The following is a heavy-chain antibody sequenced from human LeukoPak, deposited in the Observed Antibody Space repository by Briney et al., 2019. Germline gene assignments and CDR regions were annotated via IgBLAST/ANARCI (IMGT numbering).Heavy chain of an antibody. CDR1: GFTFSTYW. V-gene: IGHV3-7*04. D-gene: IGHD3-22*01. Sequence: GGSLRLSCAASGFTFSTYWMSWVRQAPGKGLEWVANIKQDGSEKYYVDSVKGRFTISRDNAKNSLCLQMNSLRGEDTAMYYCARDHRYVYDSSAYKGFDYWGQGTLVTVSS. CDR3: ARDHRYVYDSSAYKGFDY. CDR2: IKQDGSEK. J-gene: IGHJ4*02.